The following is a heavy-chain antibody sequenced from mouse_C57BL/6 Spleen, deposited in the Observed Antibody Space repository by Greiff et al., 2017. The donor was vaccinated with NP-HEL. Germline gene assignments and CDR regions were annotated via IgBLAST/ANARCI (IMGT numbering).Heavy chain of an antibody. CDR2: INPSNGGT. CDR1: GYTFTSYW. V-gene: IGHV1-53*01. CDR3: ARDDGYSHWYFDV. J-gene: IGHJ1*03. D-gene: IGHD2-3*01. Sequence: QVQLQQPGTELVKPGASVKLSCKASGYTFTSYWMHWVKQRPGQGLEWIGNINPSNGGTNYNEKFKSKATLTVDKSSSTAYMQLSSLTSEDSAVYDCARDDGYSHWYFDVWGTGTTVTVSS.